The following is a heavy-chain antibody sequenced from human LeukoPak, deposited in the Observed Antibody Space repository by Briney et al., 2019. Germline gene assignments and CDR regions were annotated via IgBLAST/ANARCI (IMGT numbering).Heavy chain of an antibody. Sequence: PGRSLRLSCAASGFTFSSYAMSWVRQAPGKGLEWVSTISGGGGRTWYADSVKGRFTISRDNSKNTVDVQLNSLRAEDTAVYYCAKFRGSEKTVIDCWGQGTLVTVSS. V-gene: IGHV3-23*01. D-gene: IGHD3-16*01. J-gene: IGHJ4*02. CDR1: GFTFSSYA. CDR2: ISGGGGRT. CDR3: AKFRGSEKTVIDC.